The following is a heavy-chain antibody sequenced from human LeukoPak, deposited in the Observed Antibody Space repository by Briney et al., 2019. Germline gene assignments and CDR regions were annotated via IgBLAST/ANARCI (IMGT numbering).Heavy chain of an antibody. D-gene: IGHD4-23*01. CDR3: ARVSRTNQDDYGGTLRRPYYFDY. J-gene: IGHJ4*02. Sequence: SETLSLTCTVSGGSISSSSYYWGWIRQPPGKGLEWIGSIYYSGSTYYNPSLKSRVTISVDTSKNQFSLKLSSVTAADTAVYYCARVSRTNQDDYGGTLRRPYYFDYWGQGTLVTVSS. V-gene: IGHV4-39*07. CDR2: IYYSGST. CDR1: GGSISSSSYY.